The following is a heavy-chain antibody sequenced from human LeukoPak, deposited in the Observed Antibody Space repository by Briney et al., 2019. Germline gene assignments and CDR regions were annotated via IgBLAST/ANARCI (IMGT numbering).Heavy chain of an antibody. CDR2: INHSGST. CDR3: ASGPIVVVTYFDY. CDR1: GGSFSGYY. V-gene: IGHV4-34*01. D-gene: IGHD3-22*01. Sequence: SETLSLTCAVYGGSFSGYYWSWIRQPPGKGLEWIGEINHSGSTNYNPSLKSRVTISVDTSKNQFSLKLSSVTAADTAVYYCASGPIVVVTYFDYWGQGTLVTVSS. J-gene: IGHJ4*02.